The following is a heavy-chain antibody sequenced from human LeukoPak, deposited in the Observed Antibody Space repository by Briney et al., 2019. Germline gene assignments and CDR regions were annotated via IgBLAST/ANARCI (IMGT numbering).Heavy chain of an antibody. V-gene: IGHV4-34*01. D-gene: IGHD5-18*01. Sequence: SSETLSLTCAVYGGSFSGYYWSWIRQPPGKGLEWIGEINHSGSTNYNPSLKSRVTISVDTSKNQFSLKLSSVTAADTAVYYCARGRVQLWSGCFDYWGQGTLVTVSS. CDR2: INHSGST. CDR1: GGSFSGYY. J-gene: IGHJ4*02. CDR3: ARGRVQLWSGCFDY.